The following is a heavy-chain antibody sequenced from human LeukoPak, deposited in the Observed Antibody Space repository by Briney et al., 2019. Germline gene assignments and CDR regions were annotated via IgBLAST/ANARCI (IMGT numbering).Heavy chain of an antibody. D-gene: IGHD3-9*01. J-gene: IGHJ4*02. CDR2: ISYDGSNK. Sequence: GGSLRLSCAASGFTFSSYGMHWVRQAPGKGLEWVAVISYDGSNKYYADSVKGRFTISRDNSKNTLYLRMNSLRAEDTAVYYCAKRAGYADYWGQGTLVTVSS. CDR1: GFTFSSYG. V-gene: IGHV3-30*18. CDR3: AKRAGYADY.